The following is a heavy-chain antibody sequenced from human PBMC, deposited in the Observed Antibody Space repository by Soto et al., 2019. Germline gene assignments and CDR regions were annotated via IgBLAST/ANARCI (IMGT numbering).Heavy chain of an antibody. V-gene: IGHV3-9*01. J-gene: IGHJ5*02. Sequence: PGGSLRLSCAPSGYTFRNYAMHWVRQAPGKGLEWVSGISWNSGSIGYADSVKGRFTISRDNAKNSLYLQMNSLRAEDTALYYCAKDKYGNIVAHGGLDPWGQGTLVTVSS. CDR3: AKDKYGNIVAHGGLDP. CDR2: ISWNSGSI. D-gene: IGHD5-12*01. CDR1: GYTFRNYA.